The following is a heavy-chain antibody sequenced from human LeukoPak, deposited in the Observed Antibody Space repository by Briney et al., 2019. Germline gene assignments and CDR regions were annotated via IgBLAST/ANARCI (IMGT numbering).Heavy chain of an antibody. V-gene: IGHV3-9*01. J-gene: IGHJ6*02. CDR2: ISWNSGSI. CDR3: AKDIRNYYYYGMDV. CDR1: GFTFDDYA. Sequence: SLRLSCAASGFTFDDYAMHWVRQAPGKGLEWVSGISWNSGSIGHADSVKGRFTISRDNAKNSLYLQMNSLRAEDTALYYCAKDIRNYYYYGMDVWGQGTTVAVSS.